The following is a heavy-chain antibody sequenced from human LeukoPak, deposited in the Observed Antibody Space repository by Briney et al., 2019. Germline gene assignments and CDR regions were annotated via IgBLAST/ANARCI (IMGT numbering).Heavy chain of an antibody. CDR1: GFTFSSYS. Sequence: GGSLRLSCAASGFTFSSYSMNWVRQAPGKGLEWVSVIYSDGSTYYADSVKGRFTISRDNSMNTLYLQMNSLRAEDTAVYYCARRPGGYDWRAFDFWGQGILVTVSS. V-gene: IGHV3-66*04. CDR3: ARRPGGYDWRAFDF. D-gene: IGHD5-12*01. J-gene: IGHJ4*02. CDR2: IYSDGST.